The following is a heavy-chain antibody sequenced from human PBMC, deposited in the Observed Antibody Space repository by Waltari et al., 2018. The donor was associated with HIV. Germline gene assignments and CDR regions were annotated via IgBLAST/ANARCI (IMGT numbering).Heavy chain of an antibody. Sequence: QITLKESGPTLVKPTQTLTLTCPFSGFSLSTRGVGVGWIRQPPGKALEWLALLYWNDEERYSPSLKSRLTITKHTSKNQVLLTMTDMDPVDTATYYCAHRLGSRTWYGNFDYWGQGILVSVSS. CDR3: AHRLGSRTWYGNFDY. CDR1: GFSLSTRGVG. V-gene: IGHV2-5*01. CDR2: LYWNDEE. D-gene: IGHD6-13*01. J-gene: IGHJ4*02.